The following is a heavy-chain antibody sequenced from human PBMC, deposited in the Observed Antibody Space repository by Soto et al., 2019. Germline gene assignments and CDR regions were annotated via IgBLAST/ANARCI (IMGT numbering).Heavy chain of an antibody. CDR1: GYTFSNFW. V-gene: IGHV5-51*01. Sequence: PGESLKISCQCSGYTFSNFWIGWVRQLPGQGLEWMGIIYPGDHETRYSPSFLGKVTISAETSINTAYLQWSSLEASDSAFYFCARSPRSSPYFDFWGHGALATVSS. CDR2: IYPGDHET. J-gene: IGHJ4*01. CDR3: ARSPRSSPYFDF. D-gene: IGHD6-13*01.